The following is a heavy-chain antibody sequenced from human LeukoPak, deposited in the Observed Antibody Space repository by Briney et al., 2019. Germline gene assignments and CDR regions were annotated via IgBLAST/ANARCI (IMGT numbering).Heavy chain of an antibody. Sequence: ASVKVSCKASGYTFTNYYIHWVRQAPGQGLECMGIINPSGGSTSYAQKFQGRVTMTRDMSTSTVYMELSSLGSEDTAGYYCAGGGVGATTYVWFDPWGQGTLVTVSS. CDR3: AGGGVGATTYVWFDP. CDR2: INPSGGST. J-gene: IGHJ5*02. D-gene: IGHD1-26*01. V-gene: IGHV1-46*01. CDR1: GYTFTNYY.